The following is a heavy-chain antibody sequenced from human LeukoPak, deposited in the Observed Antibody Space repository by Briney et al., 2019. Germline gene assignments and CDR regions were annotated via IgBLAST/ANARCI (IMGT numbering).Heavy chain of an antibody. CDR1: GFTFSSYS. CDR2: ISSSSSYI. D-gene: IGHD6-19*01. V-gene: IGHV3-21*01. J-gene: IGHJ4*02. Sequence: PGGSLRPSCAASGFTFSSYSMNWVRQAPGKGLEWVSSISSSSSYIYYADSVKGRFTISRDNAKNSLYLQMNSLRAEDTAVYYCARDVRIGYSSGWPFDYWGQGTLVTVSS. CDR3: ARDVRIGYSSGWPFDY.